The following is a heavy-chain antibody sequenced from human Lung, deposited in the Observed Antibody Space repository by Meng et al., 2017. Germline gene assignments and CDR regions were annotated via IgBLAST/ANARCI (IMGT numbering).Heavy chain of an antibody. CDR3: TGHIDY. CDR2: IKSTPDGETI. V-gene: IGHV3-15*01. CDR1: GFPFSNAW. Sequence: VYLVESGGGLVKPGGSLRLSCAGNGFPFSNAWMPWVRQVPGKRLEWVGRIKSTPDGETIDYAAPVKGRFTISRDDSKNTVYLQMNSLKTEDTALYYCTGHIDYWGQGTLVTVSS. J-gene: IGHJ4*02.